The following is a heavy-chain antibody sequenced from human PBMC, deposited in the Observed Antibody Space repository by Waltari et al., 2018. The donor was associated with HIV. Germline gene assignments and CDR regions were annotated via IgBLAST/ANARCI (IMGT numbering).Heavy chain of an antibody. CDR2: ISAYNGNT. V-gene: IGHV1-18*01. D-gene: IGHD2-2*01. Sequence: QVHLVQSGAEVKKPGASRKVACKGSGLPFTRHGTSGARQAPGQGLEWMGWISAYNGNTNYAHKLQGRVTMTTDTSTSTATMELRRLRSDDTAVYYCARVRCSSSSCYSGWFDPWGQGTLVTVTS. J-gene: IGHJ5*02. CDR1: GLPFTRHG. CDR3: ARVRCSSSSCYSGWFDP.